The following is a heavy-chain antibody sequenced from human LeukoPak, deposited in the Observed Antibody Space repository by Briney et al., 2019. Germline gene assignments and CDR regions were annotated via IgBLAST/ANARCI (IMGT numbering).Heavy chain of an antibody. CDR1: GITFSSSW. J-gene: IGHJ4*02. CDR2: IKPDESEK. D-gene: IGHD2-21*01. CDR3: ATGPSYCGGDCYYHFAY. Sequence: GGSLRLSCAASGITFSSSWMSWVRQAPGKGLEWVANIKPDESEKYYVDSVKGRFTISRDNAKNSLYLQMNSLRAEDTALYYCATGPSYCGGDCYYHFAYWGQGTLVTVSS. V-gene: IGHV3-7*01.